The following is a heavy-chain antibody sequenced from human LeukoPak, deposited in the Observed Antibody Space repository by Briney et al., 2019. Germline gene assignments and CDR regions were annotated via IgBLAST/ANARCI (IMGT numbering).Heavy chain of an antibody. CDR3: ASHTHYYYDSSGYYQLGY. CDR1: GGTFSSYA. J-gene: IGHJ4*02. CDR2: IIPIFGTA. Sequence: SVKVSCKASGGTFSSYAISWVRQAPGQGLEWMGGIIPIFGTANYAQKFQGSVTITADESTSTAYMELSSLRSEDTAVYYCASHTHYYYDSSGYYQLGYWGQGTLVTVSS. D-gene: IGHD3-22*01. V-gene: IGHV1-69*13.